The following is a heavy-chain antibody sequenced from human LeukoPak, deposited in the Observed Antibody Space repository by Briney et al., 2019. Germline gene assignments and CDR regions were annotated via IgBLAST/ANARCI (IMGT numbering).Heavy chain of an antibody. V-gene: IGHV3-43*02. D-gene: IGHD4-17*01. Sequence: GGSLRLSCAASGFTFDDYAMHWVRQAPGKGLEWVSLISGDGGSTYYADSVKGRSTISRDNSKNSLYLQMNGLRTEDIALYYCAKGIWEAMVTTLDFWFDPWGQGTRVTVSS. CDR1: GFTFDDYA. CDR3: AKGIWEAMVTTLDFWFDP. CDR2: ISGDGGST. J-gene: IGHJ5*02.